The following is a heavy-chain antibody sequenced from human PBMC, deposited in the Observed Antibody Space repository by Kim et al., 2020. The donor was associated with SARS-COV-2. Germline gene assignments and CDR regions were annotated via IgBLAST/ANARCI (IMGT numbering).Heavy chain of an antibody. V-gene: IGHV3-23*01. CDR3: ARGGWSSYYDPHGVDV. D-gene: IGHD3-3*01. J-gene: IGHJ6*02. Sequence: DSAWGRFTISRDNSKKTLYMQMNSLRVEDTAMYYCARGGWSSYYDPHGVDVWGQGTTVTVSS.